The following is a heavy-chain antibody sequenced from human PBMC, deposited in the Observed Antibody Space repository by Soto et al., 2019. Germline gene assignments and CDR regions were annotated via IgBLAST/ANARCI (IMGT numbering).Heavy chain of an antibody. CDR3: AVLKQQLVYYYYYGMDV. D-gene: IGHD6-13*01. J-gene: IGHJ6*02. Sequence: VQLVQSGAEVKKPGESLRISCKGSGGTFSSYAISWVRQAPGQGLEWMGGIIPIFGTANYAQKFQGRVTITADESTSTAYMELSSLRSEDTAVYYCAVLKQQLVYYYYYGMDVWGQGTTVTVSS. V-gene: IGHV1-69*01. CDR2: IIPIFGTA. CDR1: GGTFSSYA.